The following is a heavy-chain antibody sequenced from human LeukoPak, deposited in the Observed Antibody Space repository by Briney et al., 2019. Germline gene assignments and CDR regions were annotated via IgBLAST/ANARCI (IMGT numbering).Heavy chain of an antibody. CDR1: GYTFTSYY. J-gene: IGHJ4*02. CDR2: INPSGGST. V-gene: IGHV1-46*01. D-gene: IGHD3-16*02. Sequence: GASVKVSCKASGYTFTSYYMHWVRQAPGQGLEWMGIINPSGGSTSYAQKFQGRGTMTRDTSTSTVYMELSSLRSEDTAVYYCARGMITFGGVIVPLGYWGQGTLVTVSS. CDR3: ARGMITFGGVIVPLGY.